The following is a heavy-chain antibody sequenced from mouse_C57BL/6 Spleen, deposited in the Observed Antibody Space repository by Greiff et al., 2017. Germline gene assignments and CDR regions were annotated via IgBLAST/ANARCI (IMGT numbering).Heavy chain of an antibody. J-gene: IGHJ3*01. V-gene: IGHV3-6*01. D-gene: IGHD3-2*02. CDR1: GYSITSGYY. CDR2: ISYDGSN. CDR3: ARDEDSSGPFAY. Sequence: DVQLQESGPGLVKPSQSLSLTCSVTGYSITSGYYWNWIRQFPGNKLEWMGYISYDGSNNYNPSLKNRISITRDTSKNQFFLKLNSVTTEDTATYYCARDEDSSGPFAYWGQGTLVTVSA.